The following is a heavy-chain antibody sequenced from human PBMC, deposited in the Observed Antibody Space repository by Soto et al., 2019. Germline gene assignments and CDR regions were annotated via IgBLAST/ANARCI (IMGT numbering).Heavy chain of an antibody. V-gene: IGHV3-23*01. J-gene: IGHJ4*02. D-gene: IGHD1-1*01. CDR3: AKAFTWNNYYFDY. CDR1: GFTFDTYA. CDR2: LNYNGEGT. Sequence: SGGSLRLSCAASGFTFDTYAMTWVRQAPGKGLEWVSGLNYNGEGTYYAGSVKGRFTISRDNSKNTLYLQMNSLRAEDTALYYCAKAFTWNNYYFDYWGRGXLVTVYS.